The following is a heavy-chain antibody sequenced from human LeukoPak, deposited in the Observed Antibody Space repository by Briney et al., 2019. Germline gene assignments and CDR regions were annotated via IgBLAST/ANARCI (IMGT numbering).Heavy chain of an antibody. Sequence: ASVKVSCKASGGTFSSYAISWVRQAPGQGLEWMGGIIPIFGTANYAQKFQGRVTITADESTSTAYMELSSLRSEDTAVYYCAIFNRGYSPFDYWGQGTLVTVSS. CDR2: IIPIFGTA. CDR3: AIFNRGYSPFDY. J-gene: IGHJ4*02. V-gene: IGHV1-69*13. CDR1: GGTFSSYA. D-gene: IGHD3-22*01.